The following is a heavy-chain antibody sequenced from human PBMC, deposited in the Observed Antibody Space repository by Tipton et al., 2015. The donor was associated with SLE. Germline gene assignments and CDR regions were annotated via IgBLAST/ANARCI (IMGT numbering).Heavy chain of an antibody. Sequence: SLRLSCAASGFTFSTYGMHWVRQAPGKGLEWVAVIWYDGSTEYYADSVKGRFTVSRDNSKNTLFLQMSSLRAEDTAVYYCARDLGASTYYYYGVDVWGQGTTVTVSS. CDR2: IWYDGSTE. J-gene: IGHJ6*02. CDR3: ARDLGASTYYYYGVDV. V-gene: IGHV3-33*08. CDR1: GFTFSTYG.